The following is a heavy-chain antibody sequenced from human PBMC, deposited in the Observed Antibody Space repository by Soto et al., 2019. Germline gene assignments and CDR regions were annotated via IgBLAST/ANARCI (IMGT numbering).Heavy chain of an antibody. CDR3: AKEGSGRVY. D-gene: IGHD3-10*01. Sequence: QVQLVESGGGVVQPGRSLRLSCAASGFTFSSYGMHWVRQAPGKGLEWVAVISYDGSNKYYADSVKGRFTISRDNSKNTLYLQMNSLRAEDTAVYYCAKEGSGRVYWGQGTLVTVSS. J-gene: IGHJ4*02. CDR1: GFTFSSYG. V-gene: IGHV3-30*18. CDR2: ISYDGSNK.